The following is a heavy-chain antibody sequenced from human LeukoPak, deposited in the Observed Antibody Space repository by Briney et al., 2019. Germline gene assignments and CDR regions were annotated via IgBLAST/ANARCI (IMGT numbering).Heavy chain of an antibody. J-gene: IGHJ3*02. D-gene: IGHD1-26*01. V-gene: IGHV4-38-2*02. Sequence: PSETLSLTCTVSGYSISSGYYWGWIRQHPGKGLGGIGSIYHSGTTYHNPSIKSRVTISGDTSKNQFSLKLSSVTAADTAVYYCAREYSGRGRAFDIWGQGTMVTVSS. CDR1: GYSISSGYY. CDR2: IYHSGTT. CDR3: AREYSGRGRAFDI.